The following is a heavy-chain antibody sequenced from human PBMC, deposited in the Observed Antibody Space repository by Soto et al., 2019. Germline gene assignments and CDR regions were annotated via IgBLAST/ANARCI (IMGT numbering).Heavy chain of an antibody. CDR3: VRDSWGFHV. V-gene: IGHV3-74*01. J-gene: IGHJ4*02. Sequence: EVQLVESGGDLVQPGGSLRLSCAASGFNFNNYWMHWVRQAPGKGLVWVSPINNDGSSTTYGDSVKGRFTSSRDNAKNTLHRQMHKLRTDDTAVYYCVRDSWGFHVWGQGTLVTVSS. D-gene: IGHD3-16*01. CDR1: GFNFNNYW. CDR2: INNDGSST.